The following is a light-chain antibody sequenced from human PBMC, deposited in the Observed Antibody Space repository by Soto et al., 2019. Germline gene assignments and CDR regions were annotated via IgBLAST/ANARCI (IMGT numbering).Light chain of an antibody. Sequence: QSVLTQPPSVSGAPGQRVTISCTGSSSNIGAGYDVHWYQQLPGTAXXXXXYGNSNRPSXVXXXXXXSXXXXXXXXXITGLQAEDEADYYCQSYDSSLSDVVFGGGTKLAVL. V-gene: IGLV1-40*01. CDR1: SSNIGAGYD. CDR2: GNS. CDR3: QSYDSSLSDVV. J-gene: IGLJ2*01.